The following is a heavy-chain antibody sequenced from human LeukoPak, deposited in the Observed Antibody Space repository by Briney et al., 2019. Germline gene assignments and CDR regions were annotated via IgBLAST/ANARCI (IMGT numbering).Heavy chain of an antibody. CDR2: ISGSSSYI. CDR3: ARDMTGVAAHY. Sequence: GGSLRLSCAASGFTFSSYSMNWVRQAPGKGPEWVSSISGSSSYIYYADSVKGRFTISRDNAKNSLYLQMNSLRAEDTAVYYCARDMTGVAAHYWGQGTLVTVSS. J-gene: IGHJ4*02. D-gene: IGHD2-15*01. V-gene: IGHV3-21*01. CDR1: GFTFSSYS.